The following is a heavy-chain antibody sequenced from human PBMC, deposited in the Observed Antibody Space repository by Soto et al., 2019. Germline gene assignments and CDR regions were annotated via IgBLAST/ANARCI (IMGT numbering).Heavy chain of an antibody. V-gene: IGHV3-33*01. CDR3: ARDLWSVMGGYSYGIQYGMDV. J-gene: IGHJ6*02. D-gene: IGHD5-18*01. CDR1: GFTFSSYG. CDR2: IWYDGSNK. Sequence: GGSLRLSCAASGFTFSSYGMHWVRQAPGKGLEWVAVIWYDGSNKYYADSVKGRFTISRDNSKNTLYLQMNSLRAEDTAVYYCARDLWSVMGGYSYGIQYGMDVWGQGTTVTVSS.